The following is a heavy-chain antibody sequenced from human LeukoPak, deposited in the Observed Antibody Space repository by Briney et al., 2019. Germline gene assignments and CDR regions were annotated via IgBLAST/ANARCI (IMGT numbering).Heavy chain of an antibody. V-gene: IGHV1-18*01. CDR1: GYTFTSYG. CDR2: LCAYDGNT. CDR3: ARDRGLYCSSTSCYVLAYNGMDV. D-gene: IGHD2-2*01. J-gene: IGHJ6*02. Sequence: ASVNVSCKASGYTFTSYGISWVRQAPGQGLEWMGWLCAYDGNTNYAQKIQGRVTMTTDTSTSTAYMELRSLRSDDTAVYYCARDRGLYCSSTSCYVLAYNGMDVWGQGSTVTVSS.